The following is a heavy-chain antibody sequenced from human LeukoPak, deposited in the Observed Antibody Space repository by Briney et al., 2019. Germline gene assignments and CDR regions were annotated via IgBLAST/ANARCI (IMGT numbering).Heavy chain of an antibody. Sequence: ASVTVSCTASGYSFTSYAMNWVRQAPGQGLQWMGWINTNTGNPTYAQGFTGRFVFSLDTSVSTAYLQISSLKAEDTAVYYCARSVRRDAAWGAFDPWGQGTLVTVSS. CDR1: GYSFTSYA. D-gene: IGHD5-24*01. J-gene: IGHJ5*02. V-gene: IGHV7-4-1*02. CDR3: ARSVRRDAAWGAFDP. CDR2: INTNTGNP.